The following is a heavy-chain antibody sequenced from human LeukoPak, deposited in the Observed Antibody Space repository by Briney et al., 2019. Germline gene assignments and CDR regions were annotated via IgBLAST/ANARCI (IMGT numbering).Heavy chain of an antibody. V-gene: IGHV3-74*01. CDR3: ARDGRSGNFDK. J-gene: IGHJ4*02. CDR1: GFTFSGYW. CDR2: IRSDGSIT. D-gene: IGHD1-26*01. Sequence: GESLRLSCAASGFTFSGYWMHWVRQAPGKGLAWVSVIRSDGSITTYADSVKGRFTISRDTAKNTLYLQMNSLRAEDTAVYYCARDGRSGNFDKWGQGTLVSVSS.